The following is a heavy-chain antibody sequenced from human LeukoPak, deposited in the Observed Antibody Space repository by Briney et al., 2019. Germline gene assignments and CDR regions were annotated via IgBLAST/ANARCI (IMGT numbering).Heavy chain of an antibody. V-gene: IGHV1-24*01. CDR1: GYTLTELS. J-gene: IGHJ5*02. CDR3: ATDLGSPYCSGGSCYFRSIWFDP. D-gene: IGHD2-15*01. Sequence: ASVKVSCKVSGYTLTELSMHWVRQAPGKGLEWMGGFDPEDGETIYAQKFQGRVTMTEDTSTDTAYMELSSLRSEDTAVYYCATDLGSPYCSGGSCYFRSIWFDPWGQGTLVTVSS. CDR2: FDPEDGET.